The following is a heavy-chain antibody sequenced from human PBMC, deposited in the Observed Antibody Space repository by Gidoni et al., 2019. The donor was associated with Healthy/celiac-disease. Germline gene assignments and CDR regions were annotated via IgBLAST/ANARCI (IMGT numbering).Heavy chain of an antibody. CDR2: ISSSSSTI. J-gene: IGHJ4*02. D-gene: IGHD5-12*01. Sequence: EVQLVESGGGLVQPGGSLRLSCPASGFPFSSYSMNWVRQAPGKGLEWVSYISSSSSTIYYADSVKGRFTISRDNAKNSLYLQMNSLRAEDTAVYYCAREPVEMATIELFDYWGQGTLVTVSS. CDR3: AREPVEMATIELFDY. CDR1: GFPFSSYS. V-gene: IGHV3-48*01.